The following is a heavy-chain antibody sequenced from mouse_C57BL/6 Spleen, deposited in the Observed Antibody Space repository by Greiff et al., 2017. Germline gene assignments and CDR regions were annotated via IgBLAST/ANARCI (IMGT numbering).Heavy chain of an antibody. Sequence: QVTLQVSGPGILQSSPTLSLTCSFSGFSLSTSCMGVSWIRQPSGKGLEWLAHIYWDDAKRYNPYLKSRLTISKDTSRSQVYLKITSVDTADTATYYCARNWEWNAMDYWGQGTSVTVSS. J-gene: IGHJ4*01. CDR3: ARNWEWNAMDY. CDR1: GFSLSTSCMG. CDR2: IYWDDAK. V-gene: IGHV8-12*01. D-gene: IGHD4-1*01.